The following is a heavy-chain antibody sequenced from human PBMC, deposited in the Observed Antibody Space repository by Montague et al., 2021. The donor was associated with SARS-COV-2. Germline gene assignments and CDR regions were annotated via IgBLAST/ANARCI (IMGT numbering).Heavy chain of an antibody. CDR2: IYPDDSET. CDR1: GYSFISYW. CDR3: VRLGGLRDYYYYGMDV. J-gene: IGHJ6*02. D-gene: IGHD5-12*01. Sequence: QSGAEVKKPGESLKISCKGSGYSFISYWIGWVRQMPGKGLEWMGIIYPDDSETRYSPSFQGQVTISADKSISTAYLQWSSLKASDTAMYYCVRLGGLRDYYYYGMDVWGQGTTVTVSS. V-gene: IGHV5-51*01.